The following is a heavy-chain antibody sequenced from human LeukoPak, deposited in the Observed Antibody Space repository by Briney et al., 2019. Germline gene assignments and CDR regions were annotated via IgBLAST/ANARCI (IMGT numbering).Heavy chain of an antibody. J-gene: IGHJ6*02. CDR2: ISWNSASI. CDR1: GFTFYDYA. Sequence: PGRSLRLSCAASGFTFYDYAMRWVRHAPGKGLEWGSGISWNSASIGYADSVKGRFTISRDNAKNSLYLQMNSLRAEDTALYYCAKDLNYYRMAVWGQGTTVTVSS. V-gene: IGHV3-9*01. CDR3: AKDLNYYRMAV.